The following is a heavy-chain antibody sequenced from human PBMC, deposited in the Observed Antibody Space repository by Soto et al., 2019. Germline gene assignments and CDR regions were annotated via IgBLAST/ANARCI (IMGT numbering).Heavy chain of an antibody. J-gene: IGHJ4*02. CDR1: GYTFTGYY. V-gene: IGHV1-2*02. D-gene: IGHD4-4*01. Sequence: ASVKVSCKPSGYTFTGYYIHWVRQAPGQGLEWMGWINPNSGATNYALKFQGRVTMTRDTSISAAYMELNSLTSDDTAVYYCARSRLTDYSIDYWGQGXLVTVYS. CDR3: ARSRLTDYSIDY. CDR2: INPNSGAT.